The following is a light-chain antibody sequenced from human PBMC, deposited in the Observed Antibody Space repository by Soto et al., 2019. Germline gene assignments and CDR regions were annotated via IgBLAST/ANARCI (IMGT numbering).Light chain of an antibody. J-gene: IGKJ1*01. CDR3: QQRSNWPPWT. CDR1: ESVSNY. Sequence: EIVWTQSKGTLSFSPGEGATLSCRASESVSNYFAWYQQKPGQAPRLLIYDASKRATGIPARFSGSVSGTDFTLTISSLEPEDFEVYYCQQRSNWPPWTFGQGTKVE. CDR2: DAS. V-gene: IGKV3-11*01.